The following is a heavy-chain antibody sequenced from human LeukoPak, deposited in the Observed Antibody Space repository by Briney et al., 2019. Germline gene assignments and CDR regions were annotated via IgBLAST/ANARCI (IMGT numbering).Heavy chain of an antibody. D-gene: IGHD5-12*01. CDR3: ARAWGEYSGYDYGYYYYGMDV. Sequence: GGSLRLSCAASGFTFSSCSMNWVRHAPGKGLERVSSISMNSSYIYYADSVKGRFTISRDNAKNSLYLQMNSLRAEDTAVYYCARAWGEYSGYDYGYYYYGMDVWGQGTTVTVSS. CDR2: ISMNSSYI. J-gene: IGHJ6*02. CDR1: GFTFSSCS. V-gene: IGHV3-21*01.